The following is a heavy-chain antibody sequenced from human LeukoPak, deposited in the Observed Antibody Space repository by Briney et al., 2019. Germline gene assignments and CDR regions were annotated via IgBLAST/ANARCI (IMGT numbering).Heavy chain of an antibody. CDR2: IYYTGST. V-gene: IGHV4-59*12. Sequence: SETLSLTCTISGGSISSYYWSWIRQPPGKGLEWIGYIYYTGSTNHNPSLKSRVTISVDTSKNQFSLKLSSVTAADTAVYYCARVQSRLSWFDPWGQGTLVTVSS. CDR3: ARVQSRLSWFDP. J-gene: IGHJ5*02. CDR1: GGSISSYY.